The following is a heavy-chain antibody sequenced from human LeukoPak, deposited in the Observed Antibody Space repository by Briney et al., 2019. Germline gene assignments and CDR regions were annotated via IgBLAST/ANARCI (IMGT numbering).Heavy chain of an antibody. D-gene: IGHD2-2*01. CDR2: INPSSGST. J-gene: IGHJ4*02. CDR1: GYTFTSYY. V-gene: IGHV1-46*01. Sequence: AASVKVSCKASGYTFTSYYIHWVRQAPGQGLEWLAMINPSSGSTTYAQNFQGRVTVTSDTSTSTVYMELSSLTSEDTAMYYCARDRIGVHGKQFDYWGQGTLVTVSS. CDR3: ARDRIGVHGKQFDY.